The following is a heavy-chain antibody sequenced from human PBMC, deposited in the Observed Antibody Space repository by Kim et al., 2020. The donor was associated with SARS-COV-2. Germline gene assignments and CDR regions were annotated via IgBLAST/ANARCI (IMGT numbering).Heavy chain of an antibody. J-gene: IGHJ5*02. Sequence: GGSLRLSCAASGFTFSSYSMNWVRQAPGKGLEWVSYISSSSSTIYYADSVKGRFTISRDNAKNSLYLQMNSLRDEDTAVYYCARDAAETYYYDSGWFDPWGQGTLVTVSS. CDR2: ISSSSSTI. CDR1: GFTFSSYS. D-gene: IGHD3-22*01. CDR3: ARDAAETYYYDSGWFDP. V-gene: IGHV3-48*02.